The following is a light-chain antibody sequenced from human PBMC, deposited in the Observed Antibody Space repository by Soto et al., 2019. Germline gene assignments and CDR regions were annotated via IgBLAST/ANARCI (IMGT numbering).Light chain of an antibody. CDR1: SSNIGNNY. CDR2: DNN. J-gene: IGLJ3*02. CDR3: GTWDSSLSAGV. V-gene: IGLV1-51*01. Sequence: QSALTPPPSVSAAPGQKVTISCSGSSSNIGNNYVSWYQQLPGTAPKLLIYDNNKRPSGIPDRFSGSKSGTSATLGITGLQTGDEGNYYCGTWDSSLSAGVFGGGTKLTVL.